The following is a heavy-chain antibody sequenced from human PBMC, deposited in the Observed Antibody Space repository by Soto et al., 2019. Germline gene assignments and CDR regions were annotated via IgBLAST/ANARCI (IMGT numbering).Heavy chain of an antibody. Sequence: PSETLSLTWSVSGGSISSSRYYWAWIRQPPGKGLEWIGSIYYSGTTYYNPSLKSRVTISVVTSKNQFSLKLSSVTAADTAVYYCTGESDGDYFDSWGQGTLVTVSS. CDR3: TGESDGDYFDS. CDR2: IYYSGTT. J-gene: IGHJ4*02. V-gene: IGHV4-39*01. CDR1: GGSISSSRYY. D-gene: IGHD7-27*01.